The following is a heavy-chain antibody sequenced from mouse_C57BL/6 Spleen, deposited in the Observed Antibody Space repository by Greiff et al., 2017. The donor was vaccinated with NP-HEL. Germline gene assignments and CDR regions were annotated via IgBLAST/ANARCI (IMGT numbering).Heavy chain of an antibody. CDR1: GFSFNTYA. CDR2: IRSKSNNYAT. Sequence: EVQRVESGGGLVQPKGSLKLSCAASGFSFNTYAMNWVRQAPGKGLEWVARIRSKSNNYATYYADSVKDRFTISRDDSESMLYLQMNNLKTEDTAMYYCGRQEGRYYGNYGAMDYWGQGTSVTVSS. D-gene: IGHD2-1*01. J-gene: IGHJ4*01. CDR3: GRQEGRYYGNYGAMDY. V-gene: IGHV10-1*01.